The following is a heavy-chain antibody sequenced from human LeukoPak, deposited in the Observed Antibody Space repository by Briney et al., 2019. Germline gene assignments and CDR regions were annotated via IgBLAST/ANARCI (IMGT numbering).Heavy chain of an antibody. J-gene: IGHJ4*02. Sequence: GGSLRLSCAVSGFSVTNNYMSWVRQALGKGLEWVSVFYVGGATYYADSVKGRFTISRDDSENTLYLQMKSLRAEDTAVYYCARGDGYNFFDYWGQGTLATVSS. D-gene: IGHD5-24*01. CDR1: GFSVTNNY. V-gene: IGHV3-53*01. CDR2: FYVGGAT. CDR3: ARGDGYNFFDY.